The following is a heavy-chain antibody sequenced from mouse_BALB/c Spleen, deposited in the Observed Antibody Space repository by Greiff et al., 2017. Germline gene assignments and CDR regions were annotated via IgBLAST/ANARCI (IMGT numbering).Heavy chain of an antibody. D-gene: IGHD1-1*01. CDR3: ARTTVVATKYFDV. V-gene: IGHV5-17*02. Sequence: EVQRVESGGGLVQPGGSRKLSCAASGFTFSSFGMHWVRQAPEKGLEWVAYISSGSSTIYYADTVKGRFTISRDNPKNTLFLQMTSLRSEDTAMYYCARTTVVATKYFDVWGAGTTVTVSS. J-gene: IGHJ1*01. CDR1: GFTFSSFG. CDR2: ISSGSSTI.